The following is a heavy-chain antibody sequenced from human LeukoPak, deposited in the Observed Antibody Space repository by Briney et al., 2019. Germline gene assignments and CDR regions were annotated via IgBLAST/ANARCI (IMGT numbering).Heavy chain of an antibody. CDR2: ISGSGGST. CDR1: GFTFSSYA. J-gene: IGHJ3*02. D-gene: IGHD3-22*01. CDR3: ANDLWLTMIVVVIDAFDI. Sequence: GGSLRLSCAASGFTFSSYAMSWVRQAPGKGLEWVSAISGSGGSTYYADSVKGRFTISRDNSKNTLYLQMNSLRAEDTAVYYCANDLWLTMIVVVIDAFDIWGQGTMVTVSS. V-gene: IGHV3-23*01.